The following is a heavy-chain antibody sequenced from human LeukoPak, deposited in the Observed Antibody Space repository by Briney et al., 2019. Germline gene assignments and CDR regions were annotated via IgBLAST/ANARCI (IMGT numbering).Heavy chain of an antibody. CDR1: GXSFTDYW. CDR2: IYPDDSDI. CDR3: ARHGRGSRSPNAFDI. J-gene: IGHJ3*02. V-gene: IGHV5-51*01. Sequence: GESLKISCKGSGXSFTDYWIGWVRQMPGEGLQWMGTIYPDDSDIRYGPSFQGQVTISADKSIITAYLQWSSLKASDTAMYYCARHGRGSRSPNAFDIWGQGTMVTVSS. D-gene: IGHD3-10*01.